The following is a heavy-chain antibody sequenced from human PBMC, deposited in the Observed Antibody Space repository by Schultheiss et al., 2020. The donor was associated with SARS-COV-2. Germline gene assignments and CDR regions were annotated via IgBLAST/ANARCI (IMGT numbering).Heavy chain of an antibody. CDR2: TRNKANSYTT. V-gene: IGHV3-72*01. CDR3: TRLYDFWSGYPGLDV. J-gene: IGHJ6*02. Sequence: GGSLRLSCAASGLTVSSNYMTWVRQAPGKGLEWVGRTRNKANSYTTEYAASVKGRFTISRDDSKSIAYLQMNSLRAEDTAVYYCTRLYDFWSGYPGLDVWGQGTTVTVSS. D-gene: IGHD3-3*01. CDR1: GLTVSSNY.